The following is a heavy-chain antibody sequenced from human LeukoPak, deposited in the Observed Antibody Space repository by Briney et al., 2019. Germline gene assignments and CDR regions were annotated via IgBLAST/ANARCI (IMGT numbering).Heavy chain of an antibody. CDR3: ARRQWLRFDNYYYGMDV. V-gene: IGHV1-18*01. Sequence: ASVKVSCKASGYTITSYGISWVRQAPGQGLEWMGWISAYNGNTNYAQKLQGRVTMTTDTSTSTAYMELRSLRSDDTAVYYCARRQWLRFDNYYYGMDVWGQGTTVTVSS. D-gene: IGHD5-12*01. J-gene: IGHJ6*02. CDR1: GYTITSYG. CDR2: ISAYNGNT.